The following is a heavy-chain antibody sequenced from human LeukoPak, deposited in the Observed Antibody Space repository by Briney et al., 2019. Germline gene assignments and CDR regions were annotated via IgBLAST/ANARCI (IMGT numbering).Heavy chain of an antibody. CDR2: IYSGDSDT. CDR3: ARAITMVRGGPNWFDP. D-gene: IGHD3-10*01. J-gene: IGHJ5*02. V-gene: IGHV5-51*01. CDR1: GYSFTSYL. Sequence: GESLKISCQGSGYSFTSYLIGWVRQMPGKGLGWMGIIYSGDSDTRYSPSLQGQVTISADKSISTAYLQWSSLKASDTAMYYCARAITMVRGGPNWFDPWGQGTLVTVSS.